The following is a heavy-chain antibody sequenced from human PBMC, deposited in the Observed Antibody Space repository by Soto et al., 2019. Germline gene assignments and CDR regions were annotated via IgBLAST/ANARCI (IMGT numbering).Heavy chain of an antibody. V-gene: IGHV3-11*01. Sequence: PGGSLRLSCAASGFTFSDYYMSWIRQAPGKGLEWVSYISSSGSTIYYADSVKGRFTISRDNAKNSLYLQMNSLRAEDTAVYYCASPLLYCSGGSCYSHYLHYWGQGTLVTVSS. D-gene: IGHD2-15*01. CDR3: ASPLLYCSGGSCYSHYLHY. CDR1: GFTFSDYY. CDR2: ISSSGSTI. J-gene: IGHJ4*02.